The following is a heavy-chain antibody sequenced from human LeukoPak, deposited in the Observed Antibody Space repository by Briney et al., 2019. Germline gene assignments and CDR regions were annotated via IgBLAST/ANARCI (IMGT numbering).Heavy chain of an antibody. Sequence: SETLSLTCTVSGGSISSGGHYWSWIRQHPGKGLEWIGYIYYSGSTYYNPSLKSRVTISVDTSKNQFSLKLSSVTAADTAVYYCARVRGYSGYESTRFDPWGQGTLVTVSS. CDR2: IYYSGST. CDR1: GGSISSGGHY. J-gene: IGHJ5*02. D-gene: IGHD5-12*01. V-gene: IGHV4-31*03. CDR3: ARVRGYSGYESTRFDP.